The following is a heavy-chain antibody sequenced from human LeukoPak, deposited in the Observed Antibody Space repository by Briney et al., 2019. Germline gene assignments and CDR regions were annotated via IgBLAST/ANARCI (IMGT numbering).Heavy chain of an antibody. V-gene: IGHV4-59*01. D-gene: IGHD6-19*01. CDR2: IYYSGST. CDR3: ARALKWENGWYRHFDY. CDR1: GGSISSYY. J-gene: IGHJ4*02. Sequence: SETLSLTCTVSGGSISSYYWSWIRQPPGKGLEWIGYIYYSGSTNYNPSLKSRVTISVGTSKNQFSLKLSSVTAADTAVYYCARALKWENGWYRHFDYWGQGTLVTVSS.